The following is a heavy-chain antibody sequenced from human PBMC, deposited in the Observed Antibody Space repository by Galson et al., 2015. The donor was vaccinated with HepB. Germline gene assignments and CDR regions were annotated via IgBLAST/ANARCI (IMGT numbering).Heavy chain of an antibody. CDR1: GFTFSSYS. CDR2: ISSSSSYI. V-gene: IGHV3-21*01. Sequence: SLRLSCAASGFTFSSYSMNWVRQAPGKGLEWVSSISSSSSYIYYADSVKGRFTISRDNAKNSLYLQMNSLRAEDTAVYYCARLLPVGHWFDPWGQGTLVTVSS. J-gene: IGHJ5*02. CDR3: ARLLPVGHWFDP. D-gene: IGHD1-26*01.